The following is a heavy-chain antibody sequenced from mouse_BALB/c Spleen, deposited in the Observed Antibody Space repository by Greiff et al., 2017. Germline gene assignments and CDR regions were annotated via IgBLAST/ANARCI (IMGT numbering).Heavy chain of an antibody. Sequence: EVQRVESGGGLVQPGGSRKLSCAASGFTFSSFGMHWVRQAPEKGLEWVAYISSGSSTIYYADTVKGRFTISRDNPKNTLFLQMTSLRSEDTAMYYGEREEGYGTSFDSGGKGTPPTV. CDR1: GFTFSSFG. J-gene: IGHJ2*01. D-gene: IGHD2-10*02. CDR2: ISSGSSTI. CDR3: EREEGYGTSFDS. V-gene: IGHV5-17*02.